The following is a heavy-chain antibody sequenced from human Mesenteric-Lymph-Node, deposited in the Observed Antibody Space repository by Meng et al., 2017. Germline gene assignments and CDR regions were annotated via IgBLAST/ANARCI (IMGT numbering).Heavy chain of an antibody. CDR3: ARGRSDWFDP. CDR2: INHSGST. CDR1: GGSISSGDYY. V-gene: IGHV4-30-4*01. J-gene: IGHJ5*02. Sequence: QVQLQASGPGLCKPSQTLSLTCTVSGGSISSGDYYWSWIRQPPGKGLEWIGEINHSGSTNYNPSLKSRVTISVDTSKNQFSPKLSSVTAADTAVYYCARGRSDWFDPWGQGTLVTVSS.